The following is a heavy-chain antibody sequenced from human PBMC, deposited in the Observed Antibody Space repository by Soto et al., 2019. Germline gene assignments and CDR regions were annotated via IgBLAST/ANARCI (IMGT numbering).Heavy chain of an antibody. CDR2: IYSGGST. J-gene: IGHJ5*02. CDR3: AKSKIYDTPDMFAP. Sequence: GGSLRLSCAASGVTVSSNYIRWVRQAPGKGLEWVSVIYSGGSTYYADSVKGRFTISRDNSKNTLYLQMNSLRAEDTAVYYCAKSKIYDTPDMFAPWGQGTLVTVSS. CDR1: GVTVSSNY. V-gene: IGHV3-66*01. D-gene: IGHD3-3*01.